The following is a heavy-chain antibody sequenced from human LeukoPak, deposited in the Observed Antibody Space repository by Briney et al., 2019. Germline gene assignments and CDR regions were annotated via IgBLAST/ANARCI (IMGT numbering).Heavy chain of an antibody. CDR1: GYTFTSYY. Sequence: ASVKVSCKASGYTFTSYYMNWVRQAPGQGLEWMGIINPSGGSTSYAQKFQGRVTMTRDTSTSTVYMELRSLRSEDTAVCYCARVSGYCSGGSCYGLPSHGMDVWGQGTTVTVSS. CDR2: INPSGGST. J-gene: IGHJ6*02. V-gene: IGHV1-46*01. D-gene: IGHD2-15*01. CDR3: ARVSGYCSGGSCYGLPSHGMDV.